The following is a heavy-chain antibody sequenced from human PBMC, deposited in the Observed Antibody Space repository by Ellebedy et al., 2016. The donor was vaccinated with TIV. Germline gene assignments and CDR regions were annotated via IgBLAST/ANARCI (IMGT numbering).Heavy chain of an antibody. D-gene: IGHD6-13*01. CDR1: GGSISSYY. CDR2: ISYSGST. Sequence: MPSETLSLTCTVSGGSISSYYWSRIRQPPGKGLEWIGYISYSGSTNYNHSLKSRVTISVDTSKNQFSLRLTSVTAADTAVYYCARVVWQQPVSYAFDIWGQGTMVTVSS. V-gene: IGHV4-59*01. CDR3: ARVVWQQPVSYAFDI. J-gene: IGHJ3*02.